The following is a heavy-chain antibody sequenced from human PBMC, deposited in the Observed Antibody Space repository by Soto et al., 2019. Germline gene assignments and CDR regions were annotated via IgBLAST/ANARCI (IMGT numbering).Heavy chain of an antibody. D-gene: IGHD1-26*01. Sequence: QITLKESGPTLVKPTQTLTLTCTFSGFSLSTSGVGVGWIRQPQGKALEWLALIYWDDDKRYSPSLKSRLTITKDTSKNQVVLTMTNMDPVDTATYYCAHSKGSYFLSDAFDIWGQGTMVTVSS. CDR3: AHSKGSYFLSDAFDI. CDR2: IYWDDDK. CDR1: GFSLSTSGVG. V-gene: IGHV2-5*02. J-gene: IGHJ3*02.